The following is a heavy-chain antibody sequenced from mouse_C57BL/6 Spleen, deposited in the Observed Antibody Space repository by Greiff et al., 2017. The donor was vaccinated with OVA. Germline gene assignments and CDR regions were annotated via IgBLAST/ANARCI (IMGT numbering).Heavy chain of an antibody. V-gene: IGHV1-59*01. CDR3: ARDYGSSSYWYFDV. CDR1: GYTFTSYW. J-gene: IGHJ1*03. Sequence: QVQLQQPGAELVRPGTSVKLSCKASGYTFTSYWMHWVKQRPGQGLEWIGVIDPSDSYTNYNQKFKGKATLTVDTSSSTAYMQSSSLTSEDSAVYYCARDYGSSSYWYFDVWGTGTTVTVSS. D-gene: IGHD1-1*01. CDR2: IDPSDSYT.